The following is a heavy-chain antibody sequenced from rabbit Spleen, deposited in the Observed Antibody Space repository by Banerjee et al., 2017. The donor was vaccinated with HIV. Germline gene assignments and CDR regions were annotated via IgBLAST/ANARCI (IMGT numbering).Heavy chain of an antibody. D-gene: IGHD1-1*01. CDR2: INAVTGKA. CDR1: GFSFSNKAV. J-gene: IGHJ4*01. CDR3: ARDLVAVIGWNFNL. V-gene: IGHV1S45*01. Sequence: QEQLVESGGGLVKPEGSLKLSCTASGFSFSNKAVMCWVRQAPGKGLEWIACINAVTGKAVYATWAKGRFTFSKTSSTTVTLQMTGLTAADTATYFCARDLVAVIGWNFNLWGPGTLVTVS.